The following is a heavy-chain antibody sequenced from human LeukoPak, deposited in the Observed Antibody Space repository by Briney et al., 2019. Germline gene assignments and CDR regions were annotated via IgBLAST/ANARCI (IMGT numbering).Heavy chain of an antibody. CDR2: IYYSGST. CDR1: GGSISSYY. J-gene: IGHJ4*02. CDR3: ARGVRY. V-gene: IGHV4-59*12. Sequence: SETLSLTCTVSGGSISSYYWSWIRQPPGKGLEWIGYIYYSGSTNYNPSLKSRVTISVDTSKNQFSLKLSSVTAADTAVYYCARGVRYWGQGTLVTVSS. D-gene: IGHD4-17*01.